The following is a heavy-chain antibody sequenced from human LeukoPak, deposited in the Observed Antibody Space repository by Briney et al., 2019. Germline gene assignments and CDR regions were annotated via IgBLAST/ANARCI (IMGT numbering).Heavy chain of an antibody. J-gene: IGHJ3*02. V-gene: IGHV3-11*04. CDR1: GFTFSDYY. Sequence: PGGSLRLSCAASGFTFSDYYMSWIRQAPGKGLEWVSYISSSGSTIYYADSVKGRFTISRDNAKNSLYLQMNSLRAEDTAVYYCARDSPYYDSSGYYPSGAFDIWGQGTMVTVSS. CDR3: ARDSPYYDSSGYYPSGAFDI. CDR2: ISSSGSTI. D-gene: IGHD3-22*01.